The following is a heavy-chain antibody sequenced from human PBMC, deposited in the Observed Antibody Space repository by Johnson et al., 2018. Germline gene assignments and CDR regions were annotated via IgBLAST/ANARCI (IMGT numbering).Heavy chain of an antibody. V-gene: IGHV3-23*04. CDR2: ISGSGGST. Sequence: VQLVQSGGGLVQPGGSLRLSCAASGFTFSSYAMSWVRQAPGKGLAWVSAISGSGGSTYYADSVKGRFTIYRDNSKNTLYLQMNSRRAEDTAVYYWVKSVGVSAMNAFDVWGQGTMVTVSS. CDR1: GFTFSSYA. J-gene: IGHJ3*01. D-gene: IGHD2-21*01. CDR3: VKSVGVSAMNAFDV.